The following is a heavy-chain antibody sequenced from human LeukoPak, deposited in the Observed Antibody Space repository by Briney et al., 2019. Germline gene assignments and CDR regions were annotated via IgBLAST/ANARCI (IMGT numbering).Heavy chain of an antibody. CDR3: ASTASDYYDSSGYYLDY. CDR2: INPNSGGT. Sequence: ASVKVSCKASGYTFTGYYMHWVRQAPGQGLEWMGWINPNSGGTNYAQKFQGRVTMTRDTSISTAYMELSRLRSDDTAVYYCASTASDYYDSSGYYLDYWGQGTLVTVSS. V-gene: IGHV1-2*02. CDR1: GYTFTGYY. D-gene: IGHD3-22*01. J-gene: IGHJ4*02.